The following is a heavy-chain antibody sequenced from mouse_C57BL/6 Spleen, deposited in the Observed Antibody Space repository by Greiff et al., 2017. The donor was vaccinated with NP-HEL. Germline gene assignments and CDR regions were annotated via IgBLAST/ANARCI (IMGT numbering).Heavy chain of an antibody. Sequence: VQLQQSGAELVKPGASVKISCKASGYAFSSYWMNWVKQRPGKGLEWIGQIYPGDGDTNYNGKFKGKATLTADKSSSTAYMQLSSLTSEDSAVYFCAREIYDGSMDYWGQGTSVTVSS. CDR3: AREIYDGSMDY. V-gene: IGHV1-80*01. J-gene: IGHJ4*01. CDR1: GYAFSSYW. CDR2: IYPGDGDT. D-gene: IGHD2-3*01.